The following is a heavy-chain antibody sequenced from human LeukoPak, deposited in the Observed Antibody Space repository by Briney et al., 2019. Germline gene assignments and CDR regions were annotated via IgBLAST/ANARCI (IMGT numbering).Heavy chain of an antibody. Sequence: PGGSLRLSYAASGFTFSSYWMSWVRQAPGKGLEWVANIKQDGSEKYYVDSVKGRFTISRDNAKNSLYLQMNSLRAEDTAVYYCARGEIAYYYDSSGYSDYWGQGTLVTVSS. J-gene: IGHJ4*02. CDR3: ARGEIAYYYDSSGYSDY. V-gene: IGHV3-7*05. D-gene: IGHD3-22*01. CDR1: GFTFSSYW. CDR2: IKQDGSEK.